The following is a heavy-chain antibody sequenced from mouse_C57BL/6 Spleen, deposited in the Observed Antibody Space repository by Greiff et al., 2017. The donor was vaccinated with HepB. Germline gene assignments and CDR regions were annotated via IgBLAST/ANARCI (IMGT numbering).Heavy chain of an antibody. J-gene: IGHJ2*01. CDR3: TSYGSSPYYFDY. Sequence: EVQLQQSGAELVRPGASVKLSCTASGFNIKDYYMHWVKQRPEQGLEWIGRIDPEDGDTEYAPKFQGKATMTADTSSNTAYLQLSSLTSEDTAVYYCTSYGSSPYYFDYWGQGTTLTVSS. CDR1: GFNIKDYY. CDR2: IDPEDGDT. V-gene: IGHV14-1*01. D-gene: IGHD1-1*01.